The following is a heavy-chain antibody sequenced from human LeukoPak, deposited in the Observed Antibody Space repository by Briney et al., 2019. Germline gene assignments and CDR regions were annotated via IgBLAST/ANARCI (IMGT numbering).Heavy chain of an antibody. CDR2: IYYSGST. D-gene: IGHD3-16*01. CDR1: GGSISSSSYY. Sequence: TSETLSLTCTVSGGSISSSSYYWGWIRQPPGKGLEWIGSIYYSGSTYYNPSLKSRVTISVDTSKNQFSLKLSSVTAADTAVYYCARAMIIYSGVMSHDVFDIWGQGTMVTVSS. CDR3: ARAMIIYSGVMSHDVFDI. V-gene: IGHV4-39*01. J-gene: IGHJ3*02.